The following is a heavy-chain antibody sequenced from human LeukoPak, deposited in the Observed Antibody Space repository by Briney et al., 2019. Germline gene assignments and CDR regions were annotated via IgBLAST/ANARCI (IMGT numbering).Heavy chain of an antibody. CDR2: INPNSGGT. CDR1: GYTFTGYY. V-gene: IGHV1-2*02. D-gene: IGHD6-13*01. CDR3: AREYSSRSSNLYGVHGY. J-gene: IGHJ4*02. Sequence: ASVKVSCKASGYTFTGYYMHWVRQAPGQGLEWMGWINPNSGGTNYAQKFQGRVTMTRDTSISTAYMELSRLRSDDTAVYYCAREYSSRSSNLYGVHGYWGQGTLVTVSS.